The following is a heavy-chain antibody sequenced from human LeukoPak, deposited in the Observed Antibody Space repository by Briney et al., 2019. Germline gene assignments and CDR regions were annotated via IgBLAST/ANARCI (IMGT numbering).Heavy chain of an antibody. CDR3: ARDLRRDVYYRDWYLDL. V-gene: IGHV1-46*01. CDR2: INPSGGST. D-gene: IGHD5-24*01. J-gene: IGHJ2*01. CDR1: GYTFPSYS. Sequence: ASVKVSCKASGYTFPSYSMHWVRQAPGQGLEWMGIINPSGGSTSYAQKFQGRVTMTRDTSTSTVYMDLSSLRSEDTAVYYCARDLRRDVYYRDWYLDLWGRGTLVTVSS.